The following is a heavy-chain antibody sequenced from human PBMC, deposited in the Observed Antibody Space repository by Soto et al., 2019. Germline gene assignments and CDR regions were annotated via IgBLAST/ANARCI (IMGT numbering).Heavy chain of an antibody. CDR2: ISYDGSNK. J-gene: IGHJ4*02. CDR1: GFTFSSYG. V-gene: IGHV3-30*18. CDR3: AKDSRPIMITFGGN. Sequence: ESGGGVVQPGRSLRLSCAASGFTFSSYGMHWVRQAPGKGLEWVAVISYDGSNKYYADSVKGRFTISRDNSKNTLYLQMNSLRAEDTAVYYCAKDSRPIMITFGGNWGQGTLVTVSS. D-gene: IGHD3-16*01.